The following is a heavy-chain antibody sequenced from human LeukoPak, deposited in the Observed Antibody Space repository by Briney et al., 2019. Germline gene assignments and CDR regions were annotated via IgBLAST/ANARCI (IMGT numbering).Heavy chain of an antibody. Sequence: GGSLRLSCAASGFTFSSYAMHWVRQAPGKGLEWVAVISYDGSYKYYADSVKGRFTISRDNAKNSLYLQMNSLRAEDTAVYYCARGVPAAIGYFQHWGQGTLVTVSS. CDR2: ISYDGSYK. CDR1: GFTFSSYA. V-gene: IGHV3-30-3*01. CDR3: ARGVPAAIGYFQH. D-gene: IGHD2-2*02. J-gene: IGHJ1*01.